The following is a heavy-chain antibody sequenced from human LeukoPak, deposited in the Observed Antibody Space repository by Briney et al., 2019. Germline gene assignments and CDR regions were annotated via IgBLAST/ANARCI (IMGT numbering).Heavy chain of an antibody. CDR1: GGSISRSTYY. CDR2: LYHGGNT. CDR3: ARDQSQDRSIAAAINWFDP. V-gene: IGHV4-39*02. Sequence: SETLSLTCTVSGGSISRSTYYWGWIRQPPGKGLEWIGSLYHGGNTYYNPSLKSRVTISVDTSKNQYSLNLNSVTAADTAVYYCARDQSQDRSIAAAINWFDPWGQGTLVTVSS. J-gene: IGHJ5*02. D-gene: IGHD6-13*01.